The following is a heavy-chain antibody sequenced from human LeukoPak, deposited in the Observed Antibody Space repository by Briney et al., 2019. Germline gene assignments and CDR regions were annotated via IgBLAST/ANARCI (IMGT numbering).Heavy chain of an antibody. J-gene: IGHJ3*02. Sequence: SVKVSCKASGGTFSSYAISWVRQAPGQGLEWMGRIIPIFGAANYAQRFQGRVSITTDESTSTAYMELSSLRSEDTAVYYCARGFYYDSSGYNYGGFDTWGQGTMVTVSS. CDR3: ARGFYYDSSGYNYGGFDT. CDR1: GGTFSSYA. V-gene: IGHV1-69*05. D-gene: IGHD3-22*01. CDR2: IIPIFGAA.